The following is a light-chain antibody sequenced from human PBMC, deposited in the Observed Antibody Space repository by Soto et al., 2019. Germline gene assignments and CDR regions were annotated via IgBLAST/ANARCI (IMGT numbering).Light chain of an antibody. Sequence: DIQMTQSPSTLSASVGDRLTITCRASQSVGTSLAWYQQKAGIAPKLLIYQASSLKNGVPSRFSGSGSETEFNLTISSLQPDDFATYYCQQYNTYRTFGQGTKVEIK. V-gene: IGKV1-5*03. CDR2: QAS. CDR1: QSVGTS. J-gene: IGKJ1*01. CDR3: QQYNTYRT.